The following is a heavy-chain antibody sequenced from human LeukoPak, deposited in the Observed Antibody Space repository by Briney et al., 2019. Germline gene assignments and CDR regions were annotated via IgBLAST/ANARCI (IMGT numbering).Heavy chain of an antibody. D-gene: IGHD3-16*01. J-gene: IGHJ3*02. V-gene: IGHV3-48*01. CDR1: GFTFSSYS. CDR3: ARGGGAFDI. CDR2: ISSSSSTI. Sequence: PGGSLRLSCAASGFTFSSYSMNWVRQAPGKGLEWVSYISSSSSTIYYADSVKVRFTISRDNAKNSLYLQRNSLRAEDTVVYYCARGGGAFDIWGQGTMVTVSS.